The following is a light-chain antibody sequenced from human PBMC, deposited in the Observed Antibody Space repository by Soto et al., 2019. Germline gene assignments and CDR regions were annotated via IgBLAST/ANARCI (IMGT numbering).Light chain of an antibody. V-gene: IGLV2-14*01. CDR2: EVS. Sequence: QSVLTQPASVSGSPGQSITISCTGTSSDVGGYNYVSWYQLHPGKAPKLIIYEVSHRPSGASNHFSGYKSGNTASLAISGLQAEDEADYYCSSYKSNSTPCVFGTGTKGT. CDR1: SSDVGGYNY. CDR3: SSYKSNSTPCV. J-gene: IGLJ1*01.